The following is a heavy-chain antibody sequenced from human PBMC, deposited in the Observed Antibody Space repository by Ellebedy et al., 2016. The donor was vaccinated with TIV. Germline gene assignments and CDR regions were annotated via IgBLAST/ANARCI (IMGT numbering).Heavy chain of an antibody. CDR1: GYSISSGYY. CDR3: ARGLVGATTGNWFDP. CDR2: IYHSGST. D-gene: IGHD1-26*01. J-gene: IGHJ5*02. V-gene: IGHV4-38-2*02. Sequence: SETLSLXXTVSGYSISSGYYWGWIRQPPGKGLEWIGSIYHSGSTYYNPSLKSRVTISVDTSKNQFSLKLSSVTAADTAVYYCARGLVGATTGNWFDPWGQGTLVTVSS.